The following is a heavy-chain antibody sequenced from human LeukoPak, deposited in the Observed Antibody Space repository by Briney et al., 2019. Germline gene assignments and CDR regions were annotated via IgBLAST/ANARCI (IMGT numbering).Heavy chain of an antibody. Sequence: PSETLSLTCTVSDGSIYGYYWTWIRQAPGKGLEFIAHVYYTGTPTYNLSLRNRVFISVDTSRNQFSLKFNYVTPADTAVYYCARVDTNCYSDLCWLDSWGQGTVVTVSS. D-gene: IGHD3-22*01. V-gene: IGHV4-59*01. J-gene: IGHJ5*01. CDR2: VYYTGTP. CDR3: ARVDTNCYSDLCWLDS. CDR1: DGSIYGYY.